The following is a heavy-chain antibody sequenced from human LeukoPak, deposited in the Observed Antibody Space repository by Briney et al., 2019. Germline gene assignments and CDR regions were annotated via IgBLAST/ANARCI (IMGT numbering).Heavy chain of an antibody. CDR1: GGTFSSYA. CDR3: ARVPRGIGVVPSIIYYYMNV. D-gene: IGHD3-3*01. J-gene: IGHJ6*03. CDR2: IIPIFGTA. V-gene: IGHV1-69*13. Sequence: SVKVSCKASGGTFSSYAISWVRQAPGQGLEWMGGIIPIFGTANYAQKFQGRVTITADESTSTAYMELSSLRSEDTAVYYCARVPRGIGVVPSIIYYYMNVWGKGTTVTVSS.